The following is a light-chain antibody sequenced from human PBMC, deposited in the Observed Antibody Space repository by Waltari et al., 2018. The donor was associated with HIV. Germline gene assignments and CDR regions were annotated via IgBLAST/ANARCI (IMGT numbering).Light chain of an antibody. J-gene: IGKJ4*01. V-gene: IGKV3-15*01. CDR3: QQYYDWPLA. CDR2: GAS. CDR1: PGVSSS. Sequence: EIVMTQSPATLSVSPGERATLSCRASPGVSSSLAWYQQKPGQAPRLLIHGASTRAAGIPARFSGSGSGTEFTLTISSLQSEDFAVYDCQQYYDWPLAFGGGTKVEIK.